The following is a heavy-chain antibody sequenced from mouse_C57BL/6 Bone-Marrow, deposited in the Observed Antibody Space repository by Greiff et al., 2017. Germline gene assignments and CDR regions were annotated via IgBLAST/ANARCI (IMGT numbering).Heavy chain of an antibody. V-gene: IGHV5-6*01. Sequence: EVQGVESGGDLVKPGGSLKLSCAASGFTFSSYGMSWVRQTPDKRLEWVATISSGGSYTYYPDSVKGRFTISIDNAKHTLYLQMSRLKSEDPALFYCGSARRGGLRRWYFDYWGQGTTLTVSS. J-gene: IGHJ2*01. CDR3: GSARRGGLRRWYFDY. CDR2: ISSGGSYT. D-gene: IGHD2-4*01. CDR1: GFTFSSYG.